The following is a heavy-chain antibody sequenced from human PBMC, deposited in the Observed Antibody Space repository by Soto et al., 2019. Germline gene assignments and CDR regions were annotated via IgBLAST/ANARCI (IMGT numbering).Heavy chain of an antibody. CDR1: GFTFSSYG. CDR2: IWYDGSNK. D-gene: IGHD1-26*01. Sequence: PGGSLRLSYAASGFTFSSYGMHWVRQAPGKGLEWVAVIWYDGSNKYYADSVKGRFTISRDNSKNTLYLQMNSLRAEDTAVYYCAKDTGAYYYYGMDVWGQGTTVTVSS. V-gene: IGHV3-30*02. CDR3: AKDTGAYYYYGMDV. J-gene: IGHJ6*02.